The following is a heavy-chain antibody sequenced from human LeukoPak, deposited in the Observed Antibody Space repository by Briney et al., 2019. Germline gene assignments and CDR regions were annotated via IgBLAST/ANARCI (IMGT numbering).Heavy chain of an antibody. CDR3: AKVPHYYYDSSGYYW. CDR2: ISGSGGST. Sequence: GGSLRLSCAASGFTFSSYARSWVRQAPGKGLEWVSAISGSGGSTYYADSVKGRFTISRDNSKNTLYLQMNSLRAEDTAVYYCAKVPHYYYDSSGYYWGGQGTLVTVSS. D-gene: IGHD3-22*01. CDR1: GFTFSSYA. J-gene: IGHJ4*02. V-gene: IGHV3-23*01.